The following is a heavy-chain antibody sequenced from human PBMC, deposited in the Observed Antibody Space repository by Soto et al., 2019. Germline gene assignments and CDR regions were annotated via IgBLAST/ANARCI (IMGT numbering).Heavy chain of an antibody. J-gene: IGHJ5*02. CDR3: ARGSFGLSYNWFDP. Sequence: SVKVSCKASGYTFTGYYMHWVRQAPGQGLEWMGWINPNSGGTNYAQKFQGRVTMTRDTSISTAYMELSRLRSDDTAVYYCARGSFGLSYNWFDPWGQGTLVTVSS. D-gene: IGHD3-10*01. V-gene: IGHV1-2*02. CDR1: GYTFTGYY. CDR2: INPNSGGT.